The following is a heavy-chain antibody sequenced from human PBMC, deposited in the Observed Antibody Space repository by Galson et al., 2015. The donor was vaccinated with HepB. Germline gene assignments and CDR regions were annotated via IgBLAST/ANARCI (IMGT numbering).Heavy chain of an antibody. Sequence: ETLSLTCAVSGGSISSSNWWSWVRQPPGKGLEWIGEIYHSGSTNYNPSLKSRVTISVDKSKNQFSLKLSSVTAADTAVYYCARVTQRITIFGVVITFDYWGQGTLVTVSS. J-gene: IGHJ4*02. CDR3: ARVTQRITIFGVVITFDY. D-gene: IGHD3-3*01. CDR1: GGSISSSNW. CDR2: IYHSGST. V-gene: IGHV4-4*02.